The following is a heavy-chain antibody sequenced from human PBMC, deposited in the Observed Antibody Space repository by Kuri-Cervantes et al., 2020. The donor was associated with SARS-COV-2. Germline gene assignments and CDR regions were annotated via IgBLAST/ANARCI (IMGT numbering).Heavy chain of an antibody. D-gene: IGHD1-26*01. CDR3: AKQYSGYFYTPCLD. CDR2: ISFDGNNK. V-gene: IGHV3-30*18. Sequence: GESLKISCRASGFTFSIYSMNWVRQAPGKGLEWVALISFDGNNKYYADSVKGRFTVSRDNSKNTLFLQMNSLRAEDSAVYYCAKQYSGYFYTPCLDWGQGTLVTVSS. CDR1: GFTFSIYS. J-gene: IGHJ4*02.